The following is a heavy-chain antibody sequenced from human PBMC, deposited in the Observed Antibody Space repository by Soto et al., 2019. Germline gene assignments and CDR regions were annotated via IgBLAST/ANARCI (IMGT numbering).Heavy chain of an antibody. Sequence: SVKVSCKASGGTFSSYAISWVRQAPGQGLEWMGGIIPIFGTANYAQKFQGRVTITADESTSTAYMELSSLRSEDTSVYYCARLLMTTQFPYGMDVWGQGTTVTVSS. CDR2: IIPIFGTA. CDR3: ARLLMTTQFPYGMDV. D-gene: IGHD4-17*01. V-gene: IGHV1-69*01. J-gene: IGHJ6*02. CDR1: GGTFSSYA.